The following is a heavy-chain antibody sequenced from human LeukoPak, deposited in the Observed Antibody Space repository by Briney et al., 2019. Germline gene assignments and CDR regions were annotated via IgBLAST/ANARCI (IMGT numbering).Heavy chain of an antibody. CDR2: INHSGNT. CDR1: GGSFSGYY. J-gene: IGHJ5*02. Sequence: SETLSLTCAVYGGSFSGYYWSWIRQPPGKGLEWIGEINHSGNTNYNPSLKSRVTISVDTSKNQFSLRLSSVTAADTAVYYCARGNWFDPWGQGTLVTVSS. CDR3: ARGNWFDP. V-gene: IGHV4-34*01.